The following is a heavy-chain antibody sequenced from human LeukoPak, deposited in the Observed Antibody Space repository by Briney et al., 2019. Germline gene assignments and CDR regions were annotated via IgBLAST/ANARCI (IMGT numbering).Heavy chain of an antibody. J-gene: IGHJ4*02. CDR1: GFTFSSYA. V-gene: IGHV3-53*04. CDR2: IYSGGST. Sequence: GGSLRHSCAASGFTFSSYAMSWVRQAPGKGLEWVSVIYSGGSTYYADSVKGRFTISRHNSKNTLYLQMNSLRAEDTAVYYCARGEQWLVDWGQGTLVTVSS. CDR3: ARGEQWLVD. D-gene: IGHD6-19*01.